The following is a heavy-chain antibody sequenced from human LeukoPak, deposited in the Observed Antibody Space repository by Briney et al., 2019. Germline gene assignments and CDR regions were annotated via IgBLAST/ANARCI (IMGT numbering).Heavy chain of an antibody. Sequence: PSETLSLTCTVSGGSISGYYWSWIRQHPGKGLEWIGYIYFSGSTNYNPSLKSRVTISVDTSKNQFSLKLSSVTAADTAVYYCARPRDGYNFYAFDIWGQGTMVTVSS. CDR2: IYFSGST. V-gene: IGHV4-59*01. J-gene: IGHJ3*02. CDR3: ARPRDGYNFYAFDI. D-gene: IGHD5-24*01. CDR1: GGSISGYY.